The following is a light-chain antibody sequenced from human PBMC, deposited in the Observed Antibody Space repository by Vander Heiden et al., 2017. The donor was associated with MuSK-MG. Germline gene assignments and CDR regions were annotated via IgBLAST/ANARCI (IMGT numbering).Light chain of an antibody. CDR1: QSISSY. Sequence: DIQMTQSPSSLSASVGDRVTITCRASQSISSYLNWYQQKPGKAPKLLIYAASSLQSGVPSRFSGSGYGTDFTLTISSLQPEDFAPYYCQQNDSNPPFTFGHGTKVDIK. V-gene: IGKV1-39*01. J-gene: IGKJ3*01. CDR3: QQNDSNPPFT. CDR2: AAS.